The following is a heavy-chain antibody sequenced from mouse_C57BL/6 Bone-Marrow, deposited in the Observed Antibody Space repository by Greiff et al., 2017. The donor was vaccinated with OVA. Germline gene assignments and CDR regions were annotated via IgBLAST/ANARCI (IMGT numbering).Heavy chain of an antibody. J-gene: IGHJ4*01. CDR1: GFSLSTFGMG. V-gene: IGHV8-8*01. CDR3: ARGPHYYYGSGYGAMDY. CDR2: IWWDDDK. Sequence: QVTLKVSGPGILQPSQTLSLTCSFSGFSLSTFGMGVGWIRQPSGKGLEWLAHIWWDDDKYYNPALKSRLTISKDTSKNQVFLKIATVYTQETATYDGARGPHYYYGSGYGAMDYWGQGTSVTVSS. D-gene: IGHD1-1*01.